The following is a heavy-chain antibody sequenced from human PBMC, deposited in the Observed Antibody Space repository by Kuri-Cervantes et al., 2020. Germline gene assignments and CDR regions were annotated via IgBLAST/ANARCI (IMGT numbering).Heavy chain of an antibody. V-gene: IGHV1-18*01. CDR3: ARATAAGTKTEYYFDY. D-gene: IGHD6-13*01. J-gene: IGHJ4*02. Sequence: ASVKVSCKASGYTFTRYGINWMRQAPGQGLEWMGWISVYNGDTNYAQKFQGRVTITTDESTSTAYMELSSLRSEDTAVYYCARATAAGTKTEYYFDYWGQGTLVTVSS. CDR1: GYTFTRYG. CDR2: ISVYNGDT.